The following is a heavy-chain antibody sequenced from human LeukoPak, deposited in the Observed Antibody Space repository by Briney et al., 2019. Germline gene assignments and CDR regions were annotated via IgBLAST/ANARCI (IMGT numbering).Heavy chain of an antibody. V-gene: IGHV1-2*06. J-gene: IGHJ4*02. Sequence: GASVNVSCKASGYTFTSYYMHWVRQAPGQGLEWMGRINPNSGGTNYAQKFQGRVTMTRDTSISTAYMELSRLRSDDTAVYYCARSGKDSSSFQWSQGTLVTVSS. CDR2: INPNSGGT. CDR3: ARSGKDSSSFQ. D-gene: IGHD6-13*01. CDR1: GYTFTSYY.